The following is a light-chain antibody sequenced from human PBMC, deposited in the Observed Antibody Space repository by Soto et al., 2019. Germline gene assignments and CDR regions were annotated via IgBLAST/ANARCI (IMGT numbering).Light chain of an antibody. CDR1: QSVSTN. CDR3: HQYKDWYCIFT. Sequence: EIVMTQSPATLSVSPGERATLSCRASQSVSTNLAWYQQKPGQAPRLLIYAASTMATGIPARFSGSGSGTEFTLTISSLESEDFSVYYCHQYKDWYCIFTFGPGTKVDIK. J-gene: IGKJ3*01. CDR2: AAS. V-gene: IGKV3-15*01.